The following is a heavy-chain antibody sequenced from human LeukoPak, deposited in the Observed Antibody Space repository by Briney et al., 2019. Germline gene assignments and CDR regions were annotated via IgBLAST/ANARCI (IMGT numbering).Heavy chain of an antibody. CDR3: AKGLFDY. CDR2: ITGGGST. Sequence: GGSLRLSCAASGFTFSNYAMSWVRQAPGKGLEWVSGITGGGSTYYADSVKGRFAISRDISKNTLFLQMNSLRAEDTAVYSCAKGLFDYWGQGTLVTVSS. D-gene: IGHD3-22*01. CDR1: GFTFSNYA. J-gene: IGHJ4*02. V-gene: IGHV3-23*01.